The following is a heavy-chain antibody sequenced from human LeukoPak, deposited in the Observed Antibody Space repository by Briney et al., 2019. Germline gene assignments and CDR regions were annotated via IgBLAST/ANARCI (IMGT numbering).Heavy chain of an antibody. J-gene: IGHJ4*02. Sequence: PGGSLRLSCAASGFTFSNYNMNWVRQAPGKGLEWVSSISSGSSYIFYADSVKGRFTISRDNAKNSLYLQMNSLRAEDTAVYYCARYGGTYRDYWGQGTLVTVSS. CDR2: ISSGSSYI. V-gene: IGHV3-21*01. CDR1: GFTFSNYN. CDR3: ARYGGTYRDY. D-gene: IGHD1-26*01.